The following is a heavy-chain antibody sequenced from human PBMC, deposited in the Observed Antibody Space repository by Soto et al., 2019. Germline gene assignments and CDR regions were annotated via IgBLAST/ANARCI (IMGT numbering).Heavy chain of an antibody. CDR2: ISYDGTNK. J-gene: IGHJ4*02. V-gene: IGHV3-30-3*01. CDR3: ARTVFGGSIRRGFDH. CDR1: GFTFSSYA. D-gene: IGHD1-26*01. Sequence: QVQLVESGGGVVQPGRSLRLSCAASGFTFSSYALHWVRQAPGKGLEWVAVISYDGTNKYYADCVKGRFTISRDNSKNTLYLQMNSLRAEDTAVYYCARTVFGGSIRRGFDHWGQGTLVTVSS.